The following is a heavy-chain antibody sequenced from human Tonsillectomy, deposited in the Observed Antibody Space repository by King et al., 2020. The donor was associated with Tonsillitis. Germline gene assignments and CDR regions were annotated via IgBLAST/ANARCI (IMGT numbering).Heavy chain of an antibody. CDR3: ARHGDSSVYYV. CDR1: GYSFTRNW. Sequence: QLVQSGAELKKPGESLKISCKGSGYSFTRNWIAWVRQIPGKGLEWMGIIYPGDSDTRYSPSFQGQVTISADKSISPAYLQWNSLKASDTAMYYCARHGDSSVYYVWGQGTPVTVSS. D-gene: IGHD3-22*01. J-gene: IGHJ1*01. V-gene: IGHV5-51*01. CDR2: IYPGDSDT.